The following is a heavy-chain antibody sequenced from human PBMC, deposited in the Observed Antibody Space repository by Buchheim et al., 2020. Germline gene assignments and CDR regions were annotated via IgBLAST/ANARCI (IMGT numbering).Heavy chain of an antibody. Sequence: QVQLQQWGAGLLKPSETLSLTCAVYGGSFSGYYWSWIRQPPGKGPEWIGEINHSGSTNYNPSLKSRVTISVDTSKNQFSLKLSSVTAADTAVYYCARSRYCSSTSQCYSGMDVWGQGTT. CDR1: GGSFSGYY. D-gene: IGHD2-2*01. CDR2: INHSGST. J-gene: IGHJ6*02. V-gene: IGHV4-34*01. CDR3: ARSRYCSSTSQCYSGMDV.